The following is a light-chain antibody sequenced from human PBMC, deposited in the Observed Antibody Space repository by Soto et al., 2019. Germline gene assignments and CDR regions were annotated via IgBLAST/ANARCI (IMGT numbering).Light chain of an antibody. CDR1: RDIRSY. Sequence: DIQMTQSPSTLSASVGDRVTITCQTSRDIRSYLAWYQQKPGKPPQLLIFAASSLQTGVQSRFSGRRSGTNLTLTISSLQPEDFATYYCKQSNSSPPTFGQGTKVDIK. V-gene: IGKV1-39*01. CDR2: AAS. CDR3: KQSNSSPPT. J-gene: IGKJ1*01.